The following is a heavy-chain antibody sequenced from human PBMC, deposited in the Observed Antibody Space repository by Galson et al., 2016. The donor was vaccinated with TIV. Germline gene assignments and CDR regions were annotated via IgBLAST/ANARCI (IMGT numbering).Heavy chain of an antibody. CDR2: INPSGGST. Sequence: QSGAEVKKPGESLKISCKASGYTFTSYYMHWVRQAPGQGLEWMGIINPSGGSTSYAQKFQGRVTMTRDTSTSTGYMELSSLRSEDTAVYYCVAAAIFPNHHFDYWGQGALSTVSS. D-gene: IGHD2-2*01. CDR1: GYTFTSYY. CDR3: VAAAIFPNHHFDY. J-gene: IGHJ4*02. V-gene: IGHV1-46*01.